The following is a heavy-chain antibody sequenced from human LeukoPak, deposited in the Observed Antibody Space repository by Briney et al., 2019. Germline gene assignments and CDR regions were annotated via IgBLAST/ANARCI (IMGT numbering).Heavy chain of an antibody. V-gene: IGHV3-23*01. CDR2: ISVSGVTT. Sequence: PGGSLRLSCAASGFTFSSYAMSWVRQAPRKGLEWVSAISVSGVTTYYADSVKGRFTISRDNSKNTLYLQMNSLRAEDTALYYCAKDRDYYLVGFFDYWGQGTLVTVSS. CDR1: GFTFSSYA. D-gene: IGHD3-10*01. CDR3: AKDRDYYLVGFFDY. J-gene: IGHJ4*02.